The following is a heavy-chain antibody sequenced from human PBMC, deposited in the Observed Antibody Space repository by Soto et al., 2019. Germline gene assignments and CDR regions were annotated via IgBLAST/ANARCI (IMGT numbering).Heavy chain of an antibody. CDR1: GFTSDDYD. CDR3: AKGRQQQLLYSYYYFGIDV. D-gene: IGHD2-2*02. V-gene: IGHV3-9*02. CDR2: ISWNSGGI. J-gene: IGHJ6*02. Sequence: SLRHFCAASGFTSDDYDMHWVRQAPGRDLVWVIGISWNSGGIGYAASVNGRFTISRDNAKNTLYLQMNRPRAEDTALYYCAKGRQQQLLYSYYYFGIDVWGQGTTVTVSS.